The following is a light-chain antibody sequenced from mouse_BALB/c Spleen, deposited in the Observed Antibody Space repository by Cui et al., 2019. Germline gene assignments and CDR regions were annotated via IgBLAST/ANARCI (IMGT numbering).Light chain of an antibody. J-gene: IGKJ1*01. CDR1: ASVSY. CDR2: STP. CDR3: HQWSSYPWT. V-gene: IGKV4-80*01. Sequence: HIVLTQSPAIMSASLGEEITLSCSVSASVSYMHWYQQKSGTSPKLLIYSTPHLASGVPSLFSGSGSGTFYSLTISSVEAECAADYYCHQWSSYPWTFGGGTKLEIK.